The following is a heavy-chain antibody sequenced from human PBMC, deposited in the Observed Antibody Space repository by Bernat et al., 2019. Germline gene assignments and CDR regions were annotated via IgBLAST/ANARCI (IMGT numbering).Heavy chain of an antibody. Sequence: QVQLQQWGAGLLKPSETLSLTCAVYGGSFSGYYWSWIRQPPGKGLEWIGEINHSGSTNYNPSLKSRVTISVDTSKNQFSLKLSSVTAADTAVYYCARITMVRGISRWGQGTLVTVSS. CDR3: ARITMVRGISR. D-gene: IGHD3-10*01. J-gene: IGHJ4*02. CDR2: INHSGST. CDR1: GGSFSGYY. V-gene: IGHV4-34*01.